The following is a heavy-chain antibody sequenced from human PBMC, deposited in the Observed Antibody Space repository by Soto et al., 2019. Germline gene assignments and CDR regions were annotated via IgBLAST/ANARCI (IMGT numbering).Heavy chain of an antibody. CDR3: GRGGAVADTFYKYMDV. CDR2: ISSSSSYI. J-gene: IGHJ6*03. D-gene: IGHD6-19*01. Sequence: GGSLRLSCAASGFTFSIYSMNWVRQAPGKGLEWVSSISSSSSYIYYADSVKGRFTISRDNAKNSLYLQMNSLRAEDTAVYCCGRGGAVADTFYKYMDVWGKGTTVNVS. V-gene: IGHV3-21*01. CDR1: GFTFSIYS.